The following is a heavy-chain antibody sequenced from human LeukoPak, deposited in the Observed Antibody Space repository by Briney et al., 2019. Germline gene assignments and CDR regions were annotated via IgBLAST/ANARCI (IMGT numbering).Heavy chain of an antibody. CDR2: INTDGSST. CDR3: AKDVSSSLTGDRSNAFDI. CDR1: GFTFSSYW. Sequence: GGSLRLSCAASGFTFSSYWMHWVRQAPGKGLVWVSRINTDGSSTSYADSVKGRFTISRDNSKNTLYLQMNSLRAEDTAVYYCAKDVSSSLTGDRSNAFDIWGQGTMVTVSS. D-gene: IGHD7-27*01. J-gene: IGHJ3*02. V-gene: IGHV3-74*01.